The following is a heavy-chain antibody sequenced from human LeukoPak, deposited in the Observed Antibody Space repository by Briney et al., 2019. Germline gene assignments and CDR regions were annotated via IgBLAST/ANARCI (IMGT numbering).Heavy chain of an antibody. D-gene: IGHD3-22*01. V-gene: IGHV1-18*01. Sequence: ASVKVSCKASGYTFTSYAISWVRQAPGQGLEWMGWISTYNGNTNYAQKLQGRVTMTTDTSTTTAYMELRSLRSDDTAVYYCAREGDYYDSSGYLFDYWGQGTLVTVSS. CDR1: GYTFTSYA. J-gene: IGHJ4*02. CDR3: AREGDYYDSSGYLFDY. CDR2: ISTYNGNT.